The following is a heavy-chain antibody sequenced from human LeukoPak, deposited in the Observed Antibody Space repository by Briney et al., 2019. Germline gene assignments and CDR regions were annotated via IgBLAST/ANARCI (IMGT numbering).Heavy chain of an antibody. J-gene: IGHJ5*02. Sequence: SETLSLTCTVSGDSVSTYYWSWIRQPPGKGLEWIGCICNSGGTNYNPSLKSRVTISVDTSKNQFSLNLSSVTAADTAVYYCAKTGRPNNSGWYRWFDPWGQGTLVTVSS. CDR2: ICNSGGT. CDR1: GDSVSTYY. V-gene: IGHV4-4*09. CDR3: AKTGRPNNSGWYRWFDP. D-gene: IGHD6-19*01.